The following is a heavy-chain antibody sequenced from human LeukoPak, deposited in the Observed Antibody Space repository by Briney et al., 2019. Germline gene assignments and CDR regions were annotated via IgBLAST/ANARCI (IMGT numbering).Heavy chain of an antibody. Sequence: GSLGLSCAASGFTFTTFGIHWVRQAPGKGLEWVAAISPDGKIEYYTDSVKGRFTVSRDNSKNMIYLQMNSLRGEDSAVYFCAKINNDDDYWGQGALVTVSS. CDR1: GFTFTTFG. CDR2: ISPDGKIE. CDR3: AKINNDDDY. D-gene: IGHD1/OR15-1a*01. V-gene: IGHV3-30*18. J-gene: IGHJ4*02.